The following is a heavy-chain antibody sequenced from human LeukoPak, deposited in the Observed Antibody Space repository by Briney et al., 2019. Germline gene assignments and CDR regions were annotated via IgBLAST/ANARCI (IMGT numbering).Heavy chain of an antibody. J-gene: IGHJ4*02. CDR1: GYTFTSYD. CDR2: MNPNSGNT. CDR3: ARSPAGGQLRRVGTFDY. V-gene: IGHV1-8*01. D-gene: IGHD6-6*01. Sequence: ASVKVSCKASGYTFTSYDINWVRQATGQGLEWMGWMNPNSGNTGYAQKFQGRVTMTRNTSISTAYMELSSLRSEDTAVYYCARSPAGGQLRRVGTFDYWGQGTLVTVSS.